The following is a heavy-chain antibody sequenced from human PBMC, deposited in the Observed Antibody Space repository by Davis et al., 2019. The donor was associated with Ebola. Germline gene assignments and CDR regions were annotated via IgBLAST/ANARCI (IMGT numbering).Heavy chain of an antibody. CDR2: IYYSGIT. J-gene: IGHJ5*02. CDR3: ARGPGYSSSWYFLYNWFDP. V-gene: IGHV4-39*07. CDR1: GGSIISSSSY. Sequence: SETLSLTCTVSGGSIISSSSYWGWIRQPPRKGLEWIGSIYYSGITYYNPSLKSRVTISVDTSKNQFSLKLSSVTAADTAVYYCARGPGYSSSWYFLYNWFDPWGQGTLVTVSS. D-gene: IGHD6-13*01.